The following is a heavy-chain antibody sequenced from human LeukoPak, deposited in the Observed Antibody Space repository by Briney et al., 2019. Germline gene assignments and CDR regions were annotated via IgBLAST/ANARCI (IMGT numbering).Heavy chain of an antibody. CDR2: IIPILGIA. D-gene: IGHD2-15*01. V-gene: IGHV1-69*04. CDR1: GGTFSSYA. J-gene: IGHJ4*02. CDR3: ARDLPLYGGFDY. Sequence: SVKVSCKASGGTFSSYAISWVRQAPGQGLEWMGRIIPILGIANYAQKFQGRVTITADKSTSTAYMELSSLRSEDTAVYYCARDLPLYGGFDYRGQGTLVTVSS.